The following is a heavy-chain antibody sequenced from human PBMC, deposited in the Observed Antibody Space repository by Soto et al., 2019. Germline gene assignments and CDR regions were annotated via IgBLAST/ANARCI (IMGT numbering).Heavy chain of an antibody. CDR1: GASLSSGGYC. Sequence: SETLSPTCTVSGASLSSGGYCCHWLRQPPGLGLELLGYVYHTGAASYNAYRQSRLYISVDVSKRQFALNRHTLTAADTAVYLCVRGAYTGPLTSWGPGTTATV. D-gene: IGHD2-21*01. CDR3: VRGAYTGPLTS. J-gene: IGHJ5*01. CDR2: VYHTGAA. V-gene: IGHV4-30-2*01.